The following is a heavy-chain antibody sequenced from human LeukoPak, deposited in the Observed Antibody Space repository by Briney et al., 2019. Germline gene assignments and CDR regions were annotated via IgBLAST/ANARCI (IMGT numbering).Heavy chain of an antibody. J-gene: IGHJ4*02. V-gene: IGHV4-39*07. Sequence: PSETLSLTCTVSGGSISSSSYYWGWIRQPPGKGLELIGSIYFSGSTAYSPSLKSRVNISVDTSKNQFSLKLTSVTAADTAVYYCAKARDNNIWYPFDYWGQGTLVTVSS. CDR3: AKARDNNIWYPFDY. CDR1: GGSISSSSYY. CDR2: IYFSGST. D-gene: IGHD6-13*01.